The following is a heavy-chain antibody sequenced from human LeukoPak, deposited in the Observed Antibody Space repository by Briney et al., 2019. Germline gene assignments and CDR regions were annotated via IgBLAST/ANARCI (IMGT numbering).Heavy chain of an antibody. Sequence: PGGSLRLSCAASGFTFSSYAMSWVRQAPGKGLEWVSAISGSGGSTYYADSVKGRFTISRDNSKNTLYLQMNSLRAEDTAVYYCAKYPVNYGYYYYGMDVWGQGTTVTVSS. V-gene: IGHV3-23*01. D-gene: IGHD4-17*01. CDR3: AKYPVNYGYYYYGMDV. J-gene: IGHJ6*02. CDR1: GFTFSSYA. CDR2: ISGSGGST.